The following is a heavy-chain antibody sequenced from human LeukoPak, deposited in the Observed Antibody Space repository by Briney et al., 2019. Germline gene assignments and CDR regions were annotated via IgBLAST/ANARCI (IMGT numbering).Heavy chain of an antibody. J-gene: IGHJ4*02. CDR2: ISGGGGAT. CDR3: ARSRRVTDFYFDY. CDR1: GFDFSNQA. V-gene: IGHV3-23*01. Sequence: PGGSLRLSCAASGFDFSNQAMSWVRQAPGKGLEWVSGISGGGGATYSADSVKGRFTISRDNAKNTLYVQMNGLRAEDTAVYYCARSRRVTDFYFDYWGQGTLVAVSS. D-gene: IGHD3-9*01.